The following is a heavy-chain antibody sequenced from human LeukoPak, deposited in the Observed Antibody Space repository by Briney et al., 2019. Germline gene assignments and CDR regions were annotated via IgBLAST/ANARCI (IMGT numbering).Heavy chain of an antibody. CDR2: ISAYSGDT. V-gene: IGHV1-18*01. Sequence: ASGKVSCKASGGTFSSYGISWVRQAPGPGREGMGWISAYSGDTNYAQKFQGRATMTTDTSTSTACMELRSLSSDDTAVYYCGRGPKAGGPHHDMDVWGRGTTVTVSS. D-gene: IGHD2-15*01. J-gene: IGHJ6*02. CDR1: GGTFSSYG. CDR3: GRGPKAGGPHHDMDV.